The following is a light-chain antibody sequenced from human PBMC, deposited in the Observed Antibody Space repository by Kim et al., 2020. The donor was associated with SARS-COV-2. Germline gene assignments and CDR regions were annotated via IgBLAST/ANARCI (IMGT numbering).Light chain of an antibody. Sequence: GQRVTSSCSGSSGNSGSNTVYGYQQLPGTGPKRLIDSNSQRPSGVPDRFSGSKSGTSASLAISGLQSEDEADYYCAAWDDSLNGVVFGGGTQLTVL. CDR1: SGNSGSNT. CDR3: AAWDDSLNGVV. V-gene: IGLV1-44*01. CDR2: SNS. J-gene: IGLJ2*01.